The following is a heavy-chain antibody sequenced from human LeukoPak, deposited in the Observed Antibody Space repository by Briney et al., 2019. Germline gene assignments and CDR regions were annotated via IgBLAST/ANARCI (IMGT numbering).Heavy chain of an antibody. CDR1: GGTFSSYA. Sequence: ASVKVSCKASGGTFSSYAISWVRQAPGQGLEWMGGIIPIFGTANYAQKFQGRVTITADKSTSTAYMELSSLRSEDTAVYYCARFPLTTLGRDYYYYMDVWGKGTTVTVSS. J-gene: IGHJ6*03. D-gene: IGHD3-3*01. V-gene: IGHV1-69*06. CDR2: IIPIFGTA. CDR3: ARFPLTTLGRDYYYYMDV.